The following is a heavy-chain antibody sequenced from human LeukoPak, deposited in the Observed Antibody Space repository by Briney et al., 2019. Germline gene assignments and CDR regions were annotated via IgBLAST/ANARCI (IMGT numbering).Heavy chain of an antibody. CDR2: ISYDGGKT. V-gene: IGHV3-30-3*01. CDR3: ARGFNDFWSGSQLEY. Sequence: GGSLRLSCAGSGFTFSTYWMSWVRQAPGKGLQWLAVISYDGGKTYYADSVEGRFTISRDNSKSTVYLEINSLRSEDTAIYYCARGFNDFWSGSQLEYWGQGTLVTVSS. D-gene: IGHD3-3*01. J-gene: IGHJ4*02. CDR1: GFTFSTYW.